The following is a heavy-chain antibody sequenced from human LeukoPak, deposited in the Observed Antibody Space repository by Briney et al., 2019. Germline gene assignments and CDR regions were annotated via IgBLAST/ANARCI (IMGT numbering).Heavy chain of an antibody. Sequence: PSETLSLTCTVSGGSISSSSFYCGWIRQPPGKGLEWIGSIYYSGSTYYNPSLKSRVTISVDTSKNQFSLKLSSVTAADTAVYYCARRPVVPDSRGVECLYYWGQGTLVTVSS. CDR3: ARRPVVPDSRGVECLYY. CDR2: IYYSGST. J-gene: IGHJ4*02. D-gene: IGHD2-2*01. V-gene: IGHV4-39*01. CDR1: GGSISSSSFY.